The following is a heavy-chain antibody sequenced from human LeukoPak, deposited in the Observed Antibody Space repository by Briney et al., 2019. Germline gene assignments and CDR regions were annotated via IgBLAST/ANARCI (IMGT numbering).Heavy chain of an antibody. CDR1: GFTFSSYA. CDR3: ARDRGSSSWYYFDY. Sequence: GRSLRLSCAASGFTFSSYARHWVRQAPGKRLEWVAVISYDGSNKYYADSVKGRFTISRDNSKNTLYLQMNSLRAEDTAVYYCARDRGSSSWYYFDYWGQGTLVTVSS. CDR2: ISYDGSNK. J-gene: IGHJ4*02. D-gene: IGHD6-13*01. V-gene: IGHV3-30*04.